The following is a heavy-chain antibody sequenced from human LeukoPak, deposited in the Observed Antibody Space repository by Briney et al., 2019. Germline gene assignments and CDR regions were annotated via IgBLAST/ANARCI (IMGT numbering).Heavy chain of an antibody. CDR2: INSDGSST. V-gene: IGHV3-74*01. J-gene: IGHJ5*02. D-gene: IGHD2-2*01. CDR1: GFTFSDYW. Sequence: GGSLRLSCAASGFTFSDYWMHWVRQGPGKGLVWVSRINSDGSSTNYADSVKGRFTISRDNAKNTLYLQMNSLRAEDTAVYYCVRPRVAAANCLDPWGQGTLVTVSS. CDR3: VRPRVAAANCLDP.